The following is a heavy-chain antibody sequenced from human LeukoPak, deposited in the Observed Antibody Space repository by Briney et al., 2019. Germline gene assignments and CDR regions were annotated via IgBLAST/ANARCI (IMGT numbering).Heavy chain of an antibody. CDR2: IGGTNGRT. Sequence: GGSLRLSCAASGFTFSSYAMSWVRQAPGKGLEWVSAIGGTNGRTYYADSVKGRFTISRDNPKNTLFLQMNSLRDEDTAVYYCAKHYYDSSGTPRYFDYWGQGTLVTVSS. CDR1: GFTFSSYA. CDR3: AKHYYDSSGTPRYFDY. D-gene: IGHD3-22*01. J-gene: IGHJ4*02. V-gene: IGHV3-23*01.